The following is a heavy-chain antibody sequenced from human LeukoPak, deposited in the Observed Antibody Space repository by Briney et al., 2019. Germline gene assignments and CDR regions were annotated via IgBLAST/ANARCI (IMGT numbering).Heavy chain of an antibody. CDR2: INHSGST. CDR1: GGSFSGYY. J-gene: IGHJ5*02. V-gene: IGHV4-34*01. D-gene: IGHD2-2*01. Sequence: SGTLSLTCAVYGGSFSGYYWSWIRQPPGKGLEWIGEINHSGSTNYNPSLKSRVTISVDTSKNQFSLKLSSVTAADTAVYYCARGRIVVVPAAILNWFDPWGQGTLVTVSS. CDR3: ARGRIVVVPAAILNWFDP.